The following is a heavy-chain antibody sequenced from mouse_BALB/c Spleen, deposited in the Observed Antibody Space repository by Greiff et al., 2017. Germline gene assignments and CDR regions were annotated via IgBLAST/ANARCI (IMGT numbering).Heavy chain of an antibody. Sequence: VQLLQSGPELVKPGASVKMSCKASGFTFTSYVMHWVQQRPGQGLEWIGYINPYNDGTKYNEKFKGKTTLTSDKSSSTAYMELSSLTSEDSAVYYCAREGLHYYYGMDYWGQGTSVTVSA. D-gene: IGHD2-4*01. J-gene: IGHJ4*01. V-gene: IGHV1-14*01. CDR3: AREGLHYYYGMDY. CDR1: GFTFTSYV. CDR2: INPYNDGT.